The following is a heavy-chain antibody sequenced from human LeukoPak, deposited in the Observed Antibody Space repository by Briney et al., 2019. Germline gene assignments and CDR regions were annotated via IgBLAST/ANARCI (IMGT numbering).Heavy chain of an antibody. CDR2: IIPIFGTA. V-gene: IGHV1-69*05. J-gene: IGHJ3*02. Sequence: SVKVSCKASGGTFSSYAISWVRQAPGQGLEWMGGIIPIFGTANYAQKFQGRVTITTDESTSTAYMELSGLRSEDTAVYYCARNILTGYRPDAFDIWGQGTMVTVSS. CDR1: GGTFSSYA. CDR3: ARNILTGYRPDAFDI. D-gene: IGHD3-9*01.